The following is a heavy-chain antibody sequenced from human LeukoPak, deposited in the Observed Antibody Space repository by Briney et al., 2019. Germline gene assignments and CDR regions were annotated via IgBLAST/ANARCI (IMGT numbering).Heavy chain of an antibody. CDR3: ATDRRITIFGVAPHQPPFDY. J-gene: IGHJ4*02. D-gene: IGHD3-3*01. CDR2: ISGSGGST. Sequence: PGGSLRLSCAASGLTFSSYAMSWVRQAPGKGLEWVSAISGSGGSTYYADSVKGRFTISRDNSKNTLYLQMNSLRAEDTAVYYCATDRRITIFGVAPHQPPFDYWGQGTLVTVSS. V-gene: IGHV3-23*01. CDR1: GLTFSSYA.